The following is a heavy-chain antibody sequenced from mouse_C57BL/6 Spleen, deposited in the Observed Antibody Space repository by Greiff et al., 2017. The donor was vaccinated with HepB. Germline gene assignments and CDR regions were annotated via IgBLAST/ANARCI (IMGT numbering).Heavy chain of an antibody. CDR3: ARGGYEGAMDY. V-gene: IGHV1-19*01. D-gene: IGHD2-2*01. CDR1: GYTFTDYY. J-gene: IGHJ4*01. Sequence: EVQLQQSGPVLVKPGASVKMSCKASGYTFTDYYMNWVKQSHGKSLEWIGVINPYNGGTSYNQKFKGKATLTVDKSSSTAYMELNSLTSEDSAVYYCARGGYEGAMDYLGQGTSVTVSS. CDR2: INPYNGGT.